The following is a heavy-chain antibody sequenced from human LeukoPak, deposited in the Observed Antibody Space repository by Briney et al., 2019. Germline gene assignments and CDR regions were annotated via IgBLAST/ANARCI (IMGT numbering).Heavy chain of an antibody. V-gene: IGHV3-23*01. D-gene: IGHD4-23*01. CDR3: AKSFATERWIFDY. Sequence: GGSLRLSCAAPGFTFSSYAMTWVRQAPGKGLEWVSAVSRSGGSTYYADSVKGRFTISRDNSKNTLYLQMNSLRAEETAVYYCAKSFATERWIFDYWGQGTLVTVSS. CDR1: GFTFSSYA. CDR2: VSRSGGST. J-gene: IGHJ4*02.